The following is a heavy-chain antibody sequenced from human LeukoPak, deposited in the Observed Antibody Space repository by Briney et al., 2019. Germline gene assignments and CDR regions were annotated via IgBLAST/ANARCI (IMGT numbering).Heavy chain of an antibody. J-gene: IGHJ6*03. CDR3: ARGAGYCSSTSCSSYYYYYYMDV. D-gene: IGHD2-2*01. CDR2: MNPNSGNT. Sequence: ASVKVSCKASGYTFTSYDINWVRQATGQGLEWMGWMNPNSGNTGYAQKFQGRVTITRNTSISTAYLELSSLRSEDTAVYYCARGAGYCSSTSCSSYYYYYYMDVWGKGTTVTVSS. CDR1: GYTFTSYD. V-gene: IGHV1-8*03.